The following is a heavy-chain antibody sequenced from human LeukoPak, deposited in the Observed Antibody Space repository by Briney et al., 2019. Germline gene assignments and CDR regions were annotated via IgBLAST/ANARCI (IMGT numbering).Heavy chain of an antibody. CDR1: GFPFSGYS. D-gene: IGHD6-6*01. CDR3: AREFEYSTSGAGY. V-gene: IGHV3-21*04. J-gene: IGHJ4*02. Sequence: GGSLRLSCAGSGFPFSGYSMKWVRQTPGKGLEWVSSMSILSGITYYAESVKGRFTVSRDNAKNLLHLQLNSLRVEDTAIYYCAREFEYSTSGAGYWGQGTLVTVSS. CDR2: MSILSGIT.